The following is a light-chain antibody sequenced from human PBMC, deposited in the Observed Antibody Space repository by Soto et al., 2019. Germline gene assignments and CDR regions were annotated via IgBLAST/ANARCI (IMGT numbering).Light chain of an antibody. J-gene: IGKJ4*01. V-gene: IGKV1-5*01. CDR1: QSISSW. Sequence: DLQMTQSPSTLSASVGDRVTITCRASQSISSWLAWYQQKPGKAPKLLIYDASSLESGVPSRFSGSGSGTEFTLTISSLQPDDFATYYCQQYNSYRLTFGGGTKVDIK. CDR2: DAS. CDR3: QQYNSYRLT.